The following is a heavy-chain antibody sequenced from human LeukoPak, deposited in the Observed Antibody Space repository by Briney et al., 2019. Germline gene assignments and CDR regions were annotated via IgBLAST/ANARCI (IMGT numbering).Heavy chain of an antibody. Sequence: GGSLRLSCAASGFTFSHVWMGWFRQAPGKGLEWVGRIRKATEGGATDYAAPVQGRFTISRDDSSNTLYLQMNSLKTEDTAVYFGAPAMGGSQCPCPDYGGKGTLATASS. D-gene: IGHD1-26*01. J-gene: IGHJ4*02. CDR1: GFTFSHVW. V-gene: IGHV3-15*01. CDR3: APAMGGSQCPCPDY. CDR2: IRKATEGGAT.